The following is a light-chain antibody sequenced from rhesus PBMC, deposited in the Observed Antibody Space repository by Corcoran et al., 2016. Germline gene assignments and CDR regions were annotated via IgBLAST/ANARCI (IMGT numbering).Light chain of an antibody. V-gene: IGKV1-22*01. CDR3: QQYSSSPLT. CDR1: QSISSW. Sequence: DIQMTQSPSSLSASVGDTVTITCRASQSISSWLAWYQQKPGKAPKLLIYKASTLQSGVPSRFSGSGSGTDCTLTIRSRQSEDFATDDCQQYSSSPLTFGGGTKVEIK. CDR2: KAS. J-gene: IGKJ4*01.